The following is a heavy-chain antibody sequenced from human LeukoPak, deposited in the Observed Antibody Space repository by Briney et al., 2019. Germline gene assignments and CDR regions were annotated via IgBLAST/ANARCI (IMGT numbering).Heavy chain of an antibody. CDR1: GGTFRSYG. D-gene: IGHD2-2*01. V-gene: IGHV1-69*01. CDR2: FISILGTP. Sequence: SVKVSCTTSGGTFRSYGLNWVRQAPGQGLEWMGGFISILGTPRHAQNLQGRVTITADESTSTGYMELSSLRYEDTAVYYCVRGLYCSSRISCYDSGLDVWGQGTTVTASS. J-gene: IGHJ6*02. CDR3: VRGLYCSSRISCYDSGLDV.